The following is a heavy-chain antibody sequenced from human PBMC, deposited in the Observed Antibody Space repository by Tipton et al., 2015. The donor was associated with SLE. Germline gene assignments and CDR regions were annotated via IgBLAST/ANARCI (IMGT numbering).Heavy chain of an antibody. J-gene: IGHJ4*02. CDR2: IYTSGST. V-gene: IGHV4-61*09. CDR1: GGSISSGSYY. CDR3: ARRGRGVDFGSFY. D-gene: IGHD6-13*01. Sequence: TLSLTCTVSGGSISSGSYYWSWIRQPAGKGLEWIGHIYTSGSTNYNPSLKSRVTISVDTSKNQFSLKLSSVTAADTAVYFCARRGRGVDFGSFYWGQGTLVTVSS.